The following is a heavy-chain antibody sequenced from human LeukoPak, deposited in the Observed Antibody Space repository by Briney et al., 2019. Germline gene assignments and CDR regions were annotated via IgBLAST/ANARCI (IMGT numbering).Heavy chain of an antibody. Sequence: ASVKVSCKASGGTLSSYAISWVRQAPGQGLEWMGGIIPIFGTANYAQKFQGRVTITADESTSTAYMELSSLRSEDTAVYYCARVIAVAYAFDIWGQGTMVTVSS. V-gene: IGHV1-69*13. CDR1: GGTLSSYA. CDR3: ARVIAVAYAFDI. CDR2: IIPIFGTA. J-gene: IGHJ3*02. D-gene: IGHD6-19*01.